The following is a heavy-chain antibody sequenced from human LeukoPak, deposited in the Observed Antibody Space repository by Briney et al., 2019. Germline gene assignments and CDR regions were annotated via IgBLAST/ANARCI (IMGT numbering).Heavy chain of an antibody. Sequence: GRSLRLSCAPSGFTFSRHGMHWVRQTPGKGLEWVAIISNDGSRKYYAHSVEGRFTISRDNSKNTLYLQMDSLRAEDTAVYYCARDRAWNYFDYWGQGTLVTVSS. D-gene: IGHD3-3*01. J-gene: IGHJ4*02. CDR2: ISNDGSRK. V-gene: IGHV3-30*03. CDR3: ARDRAWNYFDY. CDR1: GFTFSRHG.